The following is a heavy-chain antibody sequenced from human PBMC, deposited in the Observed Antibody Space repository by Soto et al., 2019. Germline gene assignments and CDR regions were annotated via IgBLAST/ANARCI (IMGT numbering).Heavy chain of an antibody. D-gene: IGHD6-19*01. CDR1: GYTFTGYY. V-gene: IGHV1-2*02. J-gene: IGHJ6*02. CDR3: AREYKASSGWPLFKRDYYYGMDV. CDR2: INPNSCST. Sequence: QVQLVQSGAEVKKPGASVKVSCKASGYTFTGYYMHWVRQAPGQGLEWMGGINPNSCSTNYAQKFNGGVTMTRDTSVSTAYMELSRLRSDDTAMYYCAREYKASSGWPLFKRDYYYGMDVWGQGTKVTGSS.